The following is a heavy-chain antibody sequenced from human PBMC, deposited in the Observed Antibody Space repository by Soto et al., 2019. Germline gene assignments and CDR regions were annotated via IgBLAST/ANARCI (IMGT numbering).Heavy chain of an antibody. CDR2: IYYSGSP. V-gene: IGHV4-31*03. CDR3: AREVNYDSSGYYADV. J-gene: IGHJ6*04. D-gene: IGHD3-22*01. CDR1: GGSISSGGYY. Sequence: SETLSLTCTVSGGSISSGGYYWSWIRQHPGKGLEWIGYIYYSGSPYYNPSLKGRVTISVDTSKNQFSLKLRSVTAADTAVYYCAREVNYDSSGYYADVWGEGTTVTVYS.